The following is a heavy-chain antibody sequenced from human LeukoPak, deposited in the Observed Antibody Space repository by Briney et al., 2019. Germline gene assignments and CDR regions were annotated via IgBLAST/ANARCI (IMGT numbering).Heavy chain of an antibody. D-gene: IGHD3-10*01. Sequence: GASVKVSCKASGGTFSSYTISWVRQAPGHGLEWMGRIIPILGIANYAQKFQGRVTITADKSTSTAYMELSSLRSEDTAVYYCARDMGNYYGMDVWGQGTTVTVSS. CDR1: GGTFSSYT. CDR2: IIPILGIA. CDR3: ARDMGNYYGMDV. J-gene: IGHJ6*02. V-gene: IGHV1-69*04.